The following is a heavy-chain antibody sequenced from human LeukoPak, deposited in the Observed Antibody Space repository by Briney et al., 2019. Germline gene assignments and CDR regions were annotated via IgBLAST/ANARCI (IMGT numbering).Heavy chain of an antibody. CDR2: INHSGST. CDR3: AREIIGGASFLDY. D-gene: IGHD1-26*01. J-gene: IGHJ4*02. Sequence: SETLSLTCTVSGGSISSSSYYWGWIRQPPGKGREWIGEINHSGSTNYNPSLKSRVTISVDTSKNQFSLKLSYVTAADTAVYYCAREIIGGASFLDYWGQGTLVTVSS. V-gene: IGHV4-39*07. CDR1: GGSISSSSYY.